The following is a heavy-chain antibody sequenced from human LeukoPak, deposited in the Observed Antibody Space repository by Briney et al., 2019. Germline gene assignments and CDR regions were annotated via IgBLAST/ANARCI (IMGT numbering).Heavy chain of an antibody. D-gene: IGHD5-12*01. CDR1: GGSISSSSYY. Sequence: PSETLSPTCTVSGGSISSSSYYWGWIRQPPGKGLEWIGSIYYSGSTYYNPSLKSRVTISVDTSKNQFSLKLSSVTAADTAVYYCARPPRDGYTDDAFDIWGQGTMVTVSS. CDR3: ARPPRDGYTDDAFDI. CDR2: IYYSGST. J-gene: IGHJ3*02. V-gene: IGHV4-39*01.